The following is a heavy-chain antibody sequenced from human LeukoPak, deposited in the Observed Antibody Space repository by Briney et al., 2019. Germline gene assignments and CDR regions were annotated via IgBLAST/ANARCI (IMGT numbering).Heavy chain of an antibody. J-gene: IGHJ6*02. CDR2: IYYSGNT. V-gene: IGHV4-61*01. CDR1: GGSVSSGSYY. D-gene: IGHD6-19*01. CDR3: ARDWPGSYYYYGMDV. Sequence: SETLSLTCTVAGGSVSSGSYYWSWIRQSPGKRLEWLGYIYYSGNTNYNPSLRSRITILVDTSKNQFSLTMRSVTAADTAVYYCARDWPGSYYYYGMDVWGQGTTVTVSS.